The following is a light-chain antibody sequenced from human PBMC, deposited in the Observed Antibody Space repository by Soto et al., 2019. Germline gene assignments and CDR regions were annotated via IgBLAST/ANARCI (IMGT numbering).Light chain of an antibody. Sequence: QSVLTQLPSVSGAPGQRVTISCTGSSSNIGAGFDVHWYLQLPGTAPKLLIYANSNRPSGVPDRFSGSKSGTSASLAITGLQAADEADYYCQSYDSSLSGWVFGGGTKLTVL. CDR2: ANS. J-gene: IGLJ3*02. CDR1: SSNIGAGFD. V-gene: IGLV1-40*01. CDR3: QSYDSSLSGWV.